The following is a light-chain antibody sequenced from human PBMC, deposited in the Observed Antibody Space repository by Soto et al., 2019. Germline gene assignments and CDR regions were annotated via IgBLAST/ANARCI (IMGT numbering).Light chain of an antibody. V-gene: IGKV1-5*03. CDR3: QQYNSYPYT. CDR1: QSFNTW. CDR2: KTS. Sequence: DVQMTQSPSSLSPSVGDRVTITCRASQSFNTWLAWYQQKPGKAPKLLIYKTSILESGVPSRFSGSGSGTEFTLTISSLQPEDSATYYCQQYNSYPYTFGQGTKVDIE. J-gene: IGKJ2*01.